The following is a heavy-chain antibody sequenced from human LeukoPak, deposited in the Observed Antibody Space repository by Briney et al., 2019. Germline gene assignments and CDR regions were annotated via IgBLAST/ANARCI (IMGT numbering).Heavy chain of an antibody. Sequence: SVKVSCKASGGTFSSYATSWVRQAPGQGLEWMGGIIPIFGTANYAQKFQGRVTITADESTSTAYMELSSLRSEDTAVYYCARWGDYDILTGYLSPFDYWGQGTLVTVSS. CDR2: IIPIFGTA. J-gene: IGHJ4*02. D-gene: IGHD3-9*01. V-gene: IGHV1-69*13. CDR3: ARWGDYDILTGYLSPFDY. CDR1: GGTFSSYA.